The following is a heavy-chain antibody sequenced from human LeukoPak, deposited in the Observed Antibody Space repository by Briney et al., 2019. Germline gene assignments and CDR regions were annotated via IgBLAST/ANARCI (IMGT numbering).Heavy chain of an antibody. D-gene: IGHD6-19*01. V-gene: IGHV3-21*01. CDR1: GFTFSSYS. J-gene: IGHJ4*02. CDR2: ISSSSSYI. Sequence: GGSLRLSCAASGFTFSSYSMNWIRQAPGKGLEWVSSISSSSSYIYYADSVKGRFTISRDNAKNSLYLQMNSLRAEGTAVYYCARDGIAVAGFPFDYWGQGTLVTVSS. CDR3: ARDGIAVAGFPFDY.